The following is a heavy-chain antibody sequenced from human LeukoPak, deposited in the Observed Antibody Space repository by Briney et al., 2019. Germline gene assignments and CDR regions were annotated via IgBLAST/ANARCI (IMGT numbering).Heavy chain of an antibody. V-gene: IGHV4-34*01. CDR2: INHSGST. CDR1: GGSFSGYY. J-gene: IGHJ4*02. CDR3: ARGSSSWVIDY. D-gene: IGHD6-13*01. Sequence: PSETLSLTCAVYGGSFSGYYWSWIRQPPGKGPEWIGEINHSGSTNYNPSLKSRVTISVDTSKNQFSLKLSSVTAADTAVYYCARGSSSWVIDYWGQGTLVTVSS.